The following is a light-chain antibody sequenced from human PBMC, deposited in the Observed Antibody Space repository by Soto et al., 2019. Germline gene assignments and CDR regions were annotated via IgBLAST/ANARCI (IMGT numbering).Light chain of an antibody. J-gene: IGKJ1*01. V-gene: IGKV3-20*01. CDR1: QSVSRNF. Sequence: IVLTQSPDTLSLSPGERAALSCRASQSVSRNFLAWYQQKPGQAPRLLIYGASNRATGIPDRFSGSGSETDFTLTISRLEPEDFAVYYCHQYGSSPATFGQGTKVDI. CDR2: GAS. CDR3: HQYGSSPAT.